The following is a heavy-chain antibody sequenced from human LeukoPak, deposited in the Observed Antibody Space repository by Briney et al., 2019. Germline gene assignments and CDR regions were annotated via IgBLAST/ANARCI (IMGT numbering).Heavy chain of an antibody. CDR2: IIPILGIA. D-gene: IGHD2-2*01. V-gene: IGHV1-69*04. J-gene: IGHJ6*02. CDR3: ASTSDLWDYYYGMDV. CDR1: GGTFSSYA. Sequence: ASVKVSCKASGGTFSSYAISWVRQAPGQGLEWMGRIIPILGIANYAQKFQGRVTITADKSTSTAYMELSSLRSEDTAVYYCASTSDLWDYYYGMDVWGQGTTVTVSS.